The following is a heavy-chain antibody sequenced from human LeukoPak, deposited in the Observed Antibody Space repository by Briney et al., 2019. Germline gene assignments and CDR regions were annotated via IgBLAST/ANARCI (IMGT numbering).Heavy chain of an antibody. V-gene: IGHV4-39*01. J-gene: IGHJ5*02. D-gene: IGHD3-3*01. CDR1: GVSITSSSYY. Sequence: PSETLSLTCTVSGVSITSSSYYWAWIRQSPGKGLEWLGSIYDSGSTYFNPSLKSRVTMSVDTSENQFSLKLTSVTAADTALYYSARTGRFGVASWFDPWGQGTLITVSS. CDR3: ARTGRFGVASWFDP. CDR2: IYDSGST.